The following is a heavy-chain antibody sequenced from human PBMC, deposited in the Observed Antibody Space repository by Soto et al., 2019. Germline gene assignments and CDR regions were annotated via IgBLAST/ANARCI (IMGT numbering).Heavy chain of an antibody. CDR2: IVVGSGNT. D-gene: IGHD5-12*01. CDR3: AAHASSYDSPLSDY. CDR1: GFTFTSSA. V-gene: IGHV1-58*01. J-gene: IGHJ4*02. Sequence: QMQLVQSGPEVKKPGTSVKVSCKASGFTFTSSAVQWVRQARGQRLEWIGWIVVGSGNTNYAQKFQERVTITMDMSTSTAYMELRRLRSEDTAVYYCAAHASSYDSPLSDYWGQGTLVTVSS.